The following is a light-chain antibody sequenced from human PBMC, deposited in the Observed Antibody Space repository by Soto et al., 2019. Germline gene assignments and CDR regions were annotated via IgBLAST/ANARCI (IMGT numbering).Light chain of an antibody. V-gene: IGKV1-5*01. J-gene: IGKJ1*01. Sequence: TQSPSTLSASVGDRVTITCRASQSISSWLAWYQQKPGKAPKLLIYDASSLESGVPSRFSGSRSGTEFTLTISSLQPDDFATYDCQQYNSYSWTFGQGTKVDIK. CDR3: QQYNSYSWT. CDR1: QSISSW. CDR2: DAS.